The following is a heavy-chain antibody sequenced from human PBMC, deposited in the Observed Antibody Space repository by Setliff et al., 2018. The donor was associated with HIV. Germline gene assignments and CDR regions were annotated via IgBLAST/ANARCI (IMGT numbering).Heavy chain of an antibody. J-gene: IGHJ5*02. CDR3: ARTSTTTGTTLNWFDP. CDR2: INSDGSST. V-gene: IGHV3-74*01. D-gene: IGHD1-1*01. CDR1: GFTFSRDW. Sequence: PGGSLRLSCVASGFTFSRDWMLWVRQVPGKGLVWVSRINSDGSSTSYADFVRGRFTISRDNAKNSLYLQMNSLRVEDTAVYYCARTSTTTGTTLNWFDPWGQGTLVTVSS.